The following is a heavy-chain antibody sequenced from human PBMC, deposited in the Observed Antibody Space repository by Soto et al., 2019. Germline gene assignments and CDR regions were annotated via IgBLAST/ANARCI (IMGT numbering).Heavy chain of an antibody. J-gene: IGHJ4*02. V-gene: IGHV3-23*01. CDR3: AKDFTPDSRWDIDY. Sequence: EVQLLESGGGLVQPAGSLRLSCAASGFTFSVYTMSWFRQAPGRGLEWVSSIYGNGRSTFYSTSVKGRFTITRDNSGNTVYLQMSSLRVEDTAIYYCAKDFTPDSRWDIDYGGRGSLVAVSS. D-gene: IGHD1-26*01. CDR1: GFTFSVYT. CDR2: IYGNGRST.